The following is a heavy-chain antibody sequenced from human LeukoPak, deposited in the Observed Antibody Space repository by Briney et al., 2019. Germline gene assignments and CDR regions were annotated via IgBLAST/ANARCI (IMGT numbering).Heavy chain of an antibody. D-gene: IGHD3/OR15-3a*01. Sequence: KASETLSLTCTVSGAAISSYYWSWIRQPPGKGLEWIGYIYTSGGTNYNPSLKSRVTVSVDTSKNQFSLKLSSVTAADTAVYYCARHWTGAGYYYYIDVWGKGTTVTVSS. V-gene: IGHV4-4*09. J-gene: IGHJ6*03. CDR2: IYTSGGT. CDR3: ARHWTGAGYYYYIDV. CDR1: GAAISSYY.